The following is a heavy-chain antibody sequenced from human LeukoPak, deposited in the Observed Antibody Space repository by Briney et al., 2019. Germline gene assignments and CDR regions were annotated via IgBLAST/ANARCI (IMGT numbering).Heavy chain of an antibody. CDR1: GGTFSSYA. V-gene: IGHV1-69*06. J-gene: IGHJ4*02. D-gene: IGHD4-17*01. CDR3: ARESYYGDYGY. Sequence: SVKVAYKASGGTFSSYAISWVRQAPGQGLEWMGGIIHIFGTANYAQKFQGRVTITADKSTSTAYMELSSLRSEDTAVYYCARESYYGDYGYWGQGTLVTVSS. CDR2: IIHIFGTA.